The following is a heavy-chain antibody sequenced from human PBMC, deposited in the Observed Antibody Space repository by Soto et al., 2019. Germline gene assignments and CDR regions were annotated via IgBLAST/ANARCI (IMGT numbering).Heavy chain of an antibody. CDR3: ATDREGNYYDSSGGYYFDY. Sequence: ASVKVSCKVSGYTLNELSMHWVRQAPGKGLEWMGGFDPEDGETIYAQKFQGRVTMTEDTSTDTAYMELSSLRSEDTAVYYCATDREGNYYDSSGGYYFDYWGQGTLVTVSS. CDR1: GYTLNELS. CDR2: FDPEDGET. V-gene: IGHV1-24*01. J-gene: IGHJ4*02. D-gene: IGHD3-22*01.